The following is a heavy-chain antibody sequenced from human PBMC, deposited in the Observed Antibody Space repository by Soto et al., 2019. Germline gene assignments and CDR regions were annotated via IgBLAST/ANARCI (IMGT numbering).Heavy chain of an antibody. CDR1: GGSFSGYY. D-gene: IGHD3-3*01. CDR2: INHSGST. Sequence: SETLSLTCAVYGGSFSGYYWSWIRQPPGKGLEWIGEINHSGSTNYNPSLKSRVTISVDTSKNQFSLKLSSVTAADTAVYYCAGRRFGVTIFGGDYYYYYMDVWGKGTTVTVSS. V-gene: IGHV4-34*01. CDR3: AGRRFGVTIFGGDYYYYYMDV. J-gene: IGHJ6*03.